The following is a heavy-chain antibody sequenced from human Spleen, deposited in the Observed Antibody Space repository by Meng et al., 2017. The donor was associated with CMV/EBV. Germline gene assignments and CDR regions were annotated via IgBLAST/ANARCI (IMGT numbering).Heavy chain of an antibody. CDR1: GFTFSSYW. CDR2: INTDGSSI. CDR3: ANPGAEFDHYFDY. Sequence: GESLKISCAASGFTFSSYWMYWVRQAPGKGLVWVSRINTDGSSIVYADSVNGRFTISSDNVKNTLHLQMNSLRVEDTAIYDCANPGAEFDHYFDYWGDGTMVTVSS. V-gene: IGHV3-74*01. J-gene: IGHJ4*01.